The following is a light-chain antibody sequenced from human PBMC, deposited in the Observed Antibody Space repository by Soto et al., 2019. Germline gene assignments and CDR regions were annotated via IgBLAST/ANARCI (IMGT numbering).Light chain of an antibody. CDR1: SSDVGSYNL. V-gene: IGLV2-23*02. J-gene: IGLJ2*01. CDR3: FSYAGSSTP. Sequence: QSALTQPASVSGSPGQSSTISCTGTSSDVGSYNLVSWYQQHPGKAPKPMIYEVSKRPSGVSNRFSGSKSGNTASLTISGLQAEDEADYYCFSYAGSSTPFGGGTKLTVL. CDR2: EVS.